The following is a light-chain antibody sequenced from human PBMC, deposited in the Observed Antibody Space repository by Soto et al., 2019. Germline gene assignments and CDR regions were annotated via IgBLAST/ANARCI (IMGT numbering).Light chain of an antibody. CDR1: QSVSTSY. CDR3: QQYGSSPWT. CDR2: GAS. Sequence: IVLTQSPGTPSLSPVYTVTLLCRPSQSVSTSYLAWYQQRPGQAPRLLMYGASSRATGIPDRFSGSGSGTDFTLTISRLEPEDFAVYYCQQYGSSPWTFGQGTKVDIK. V-gene: IGKV3-20*01. J-gene: IGKJ1*01.